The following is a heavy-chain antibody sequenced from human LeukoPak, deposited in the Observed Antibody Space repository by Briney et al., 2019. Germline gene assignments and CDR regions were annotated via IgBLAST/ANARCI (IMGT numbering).Heavy chain of an antibody. V-gene: IGHV3-20*04. D-gene: IGHD4-17*01. CDR3: ARDRTGDYCIDY. Sequence: GGSLRLSCAASGFTFDDYGMSWVRQAPGKGLEWVSGINWNGGSTGYADSVKGRFTVSRDQTQSTVFLQTSSLRAEDMAVYSCARDRTGDYCIDYWGQGTLVTVSS. J-gene: IGHJ4*02. CDR1: GFTFDDYG. CDR2: INWNGGST.